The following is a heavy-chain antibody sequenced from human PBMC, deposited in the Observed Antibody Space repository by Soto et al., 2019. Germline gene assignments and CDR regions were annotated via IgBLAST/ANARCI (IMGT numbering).Heavy chain of an antibody. V-gene: IGHV2-5*02. D-gene: IGHD2-21*02. CDR1: GFSITTSGVG. CDR2: IYWDDDK. CDR3: VQSRCGGDCLQSYSSHSYYGLDV. Sequence: GSGPTLVNPTQTLTLTCSFSGFSITTSGVGVGWIRQPPGKALEWLALIYWDDDKRYSPSLKTRLTITKDTSKNQVVLTMTNMDPVDTATYYCVQSRCGGDCLQSYSSHSYYGLDVWGQGTTVTVSS. J-gene: IGHJ6*02.